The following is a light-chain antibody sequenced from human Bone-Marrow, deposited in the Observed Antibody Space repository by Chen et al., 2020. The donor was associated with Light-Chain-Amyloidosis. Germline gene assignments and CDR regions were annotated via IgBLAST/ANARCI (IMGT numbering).Light chain of an antibody. CDR3: SSYTITDTLV. CDR1: SSDVGGDNH. J-gene: IGLJ1*01. CDR2: EVT. Sequence: QSALPQPASVSGSPGPSLTISCTGTSSDVGGDNHVSWYQQHPDKAPKLMFYEVTNRPSWVPDRFSGAKSDNTASLTISGLQTEDEADYCCSSYTITDTLVFGSGTRVTVL. V-gene: IGLV2-14*01.